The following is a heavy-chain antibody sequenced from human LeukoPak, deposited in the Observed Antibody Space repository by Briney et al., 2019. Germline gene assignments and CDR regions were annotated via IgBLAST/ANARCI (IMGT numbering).Heavy chain of an antibody. J-gene: IGHJ4*02. CDR1: GFTFTSSA. Sequence: SVKVSCKASGFTFTSSAVQWVRQARGQRLEWIGWIFVGSGNTNYAQKFQERVTITRDMSTSTAYMELSSLRSEDTAVYYCAAEDPYYYDSSGYCSYWGQGTLVTVSS. CDR3: AAEDPYYYDSSGYCSY. CDR2: IFVGSGNT. V-gene: IGHV1-58*01. D-gene: IGHD3-22*01.